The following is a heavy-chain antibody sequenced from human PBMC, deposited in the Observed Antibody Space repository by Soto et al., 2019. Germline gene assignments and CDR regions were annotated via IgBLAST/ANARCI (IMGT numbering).Heavy chain of an antibody. CDR1: GLTFSTYS. CDR3: AKDRSNWSGRASDI. D-gene: IGHD1-20*01. V-gene: IGHV3-23*01. Sequence: GGSLRLSCAASGLTFSTYSMTWVRQAPGKGLEWVSVISASGGSTYYADSVKGRFTISRDNSKDTVSLQMNSLRAEDTAVYYCAKDRSNWSGRASDIWGQGTMVTVSS. J-gene: IGHJ3*02. CDR2: ISASGGST.